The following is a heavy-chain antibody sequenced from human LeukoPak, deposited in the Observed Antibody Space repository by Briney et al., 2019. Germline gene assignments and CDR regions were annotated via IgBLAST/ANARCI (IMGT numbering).Heavy chain of an antibody. D-gene: IGHD3-22*01. J-gene: IGHJ4*02. Sequence: PGGSLRLSCAASGFTFSSYAMSWVRQAPGKGLEWVSAISGSGGSTYYADSVKGRFTISRDNSKNTLYLQMNSLRAEDTAVYYCAKGLSMIVAYGTDYWGQGTLVTVSS. CDR2: ISGSGGST. V-gene: IGHV3-23*01. CDR1: GFTFSSYA. CDR3: AKGLSMIVAYGTDY.